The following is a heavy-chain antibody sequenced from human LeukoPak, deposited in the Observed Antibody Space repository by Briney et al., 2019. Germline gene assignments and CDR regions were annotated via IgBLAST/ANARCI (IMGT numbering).Heavy chain of an antibody. J-gene: IGHJ5*02. D-gene: IGHD3-10*01. CDR1: GYTFTSYY. CDR2: INPSGGST. CDR3: ARDYLYYYGSGSPPWFDP. V-gene: IGHV1-46*01. Sequence: ASVKVSCKASGYTFTSYYMHWVRQAPGQGLEWMGIINPSGGSTSYAQKFQGRVTMTRDMSTSTVYMELSSLRSEDTAAYYCARDYLYYYGSGSPPWFDPWGQGTLVTVSS.